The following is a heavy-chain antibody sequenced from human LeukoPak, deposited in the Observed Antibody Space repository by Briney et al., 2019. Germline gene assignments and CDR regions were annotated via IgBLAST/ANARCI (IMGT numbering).Heavy chain of an antibody. J-gene: IGHJ4*02. D-gene: IGHD3-22*01. CDR3: ARLDKGINAAHFDY. CDR2: IYYSGST. CDR1: GGSISSSNYY. Sequence: PSETLSLTCTVSGGSISSSNYYWGWIRQPPVKGLEWIGSIYYSGSTYYNPSLKSRVTISVDTSKNQFSLKLSSVTAADTAVYYCARLDKGINAAHFDYWGQGTLVTVSS. V-gene: IGHV4-39*01.